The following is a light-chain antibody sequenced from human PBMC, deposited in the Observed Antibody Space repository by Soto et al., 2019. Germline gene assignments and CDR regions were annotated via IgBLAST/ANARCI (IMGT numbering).Light chain of an antibody. CDR1: SSNIGSNT. V-gene: IGLV1-44*01. CDR3: AAWDGSLNGYV. CDR2: SNN. J-gene: IGLJ1*01. Sequence: VLTQPPSASGTPGQRVTISCSGSSSNIGSNTVNWYQQLPGTAPKLLIYSNNQRPSGVPDRFSGSKSGTSASLAIIGLQSEDEADYYCAAWDGSLNGYVFGTGTKVTVL.